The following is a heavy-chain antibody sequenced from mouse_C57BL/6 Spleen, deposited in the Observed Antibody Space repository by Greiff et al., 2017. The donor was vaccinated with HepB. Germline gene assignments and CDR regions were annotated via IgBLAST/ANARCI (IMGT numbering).Heavy chain of an antibody. D-gene: IGHD1-1*01. Sequence: VQGVESGPGLVQPSQSLSITCTVSGFSLTSYGVHWVRQSPGKGLDWLGVIWSGGSTDYNAAFISRLSISKDNSKSQVFFKMNSLQADDTAIYYCARDLRRDAMDYRGQGTSVTVSS. V-gene: IGHV2-2*01. J-gene: IGHJ4*01. CDR1: GFSLTSYG. CDR3: ARDLRRDAMDY. CDR2: IWSGGST.